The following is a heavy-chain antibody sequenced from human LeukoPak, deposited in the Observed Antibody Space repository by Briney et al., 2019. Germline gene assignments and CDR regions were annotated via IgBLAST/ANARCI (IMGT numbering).Heavy chain of an antibody. V-gene: IGHV3-23*01. CDR3: ALGSSTSLFDY. Sequence: GGSLRLSCAASGFTFSSDAMNWVRQAPGKGLEWVSAISGSGGSTYYADSVKGRFTISRDNSKNTLYLRMNSLRAEDTAVYYCALGSSTSLFDYWGQGTLVTVSS. D-gene: IGHD2-2*01. J-gene: IGHJ4*02. CDR1: GFTFSSDA. CDR2: ISGSGGST.